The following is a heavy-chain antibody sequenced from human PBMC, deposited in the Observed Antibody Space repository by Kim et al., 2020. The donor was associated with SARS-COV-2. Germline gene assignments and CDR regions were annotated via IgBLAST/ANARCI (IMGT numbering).Heavy chain of an antibody. D-gene: IGHD6-19*01. CDR2: IDPSDSYT. CDR1: GYSFTSYW. CDR3: AGPATSGWFPEN. Sequence: GECLKISCKGSGYSFTSYWISWVRQMPGKGLEWMGRIDPSDSYTNYSPSFQGHVTISADKSISTAYLQWSSLKASDTAMYYCAGPATSGWFPENWGQGTLVTVSS. J-gene: IGHJ4*02. V-gene: IGHV5-10-1*01.